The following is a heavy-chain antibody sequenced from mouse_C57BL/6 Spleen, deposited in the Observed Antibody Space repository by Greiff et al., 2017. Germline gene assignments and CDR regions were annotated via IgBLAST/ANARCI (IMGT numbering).Heavy chain of an antibody. CDR1: GYTFTSYW. Sequence: QVQLQQPGAELVKPGASVKLSCKASGYTFTSYWMHWVKQRPGQGLEWIGMIHPTSGSPNYNEKFKSKATLTVDKSSSTAYMQLSSLTSEDSAVYDGARGGYYDYYAMGYWGQGTAVTVSS. CDR2: IHPTSGSP. CDR3: ARGGYYDYYAMGY. D-gene: IGHD2-3*01. J-gene: IGHJ4*01. V-gene: IGHV1-64*01.